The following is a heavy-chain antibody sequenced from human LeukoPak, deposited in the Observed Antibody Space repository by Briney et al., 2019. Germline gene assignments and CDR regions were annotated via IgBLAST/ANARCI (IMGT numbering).Heavy chain of an antibody. CDR3: ARDTGTGTYYYYFDY. J-gene: IGHJ4*02. V-gene: IGHV1-69*13. CDR2: IIPIFGTA. CDR1: GGTFSSYA. D-gene: IGHD1-1*01. Sequence: WASVKVSCKASGGTFSSYAISWVRQAPGQGLEWMGGIIPIFGTANYAQKFQGRVTITADESTSTAYMELSSLRSEDTAVYYCARDTGTGTYYYYFDYWGQGTLVTVSS.